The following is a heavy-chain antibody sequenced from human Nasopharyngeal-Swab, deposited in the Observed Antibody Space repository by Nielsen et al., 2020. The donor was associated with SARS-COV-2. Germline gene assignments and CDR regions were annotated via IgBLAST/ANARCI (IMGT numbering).Heavy chain of an antibody. D-gene: IGHD6-19*01. J-gene: IGHJ4*02. Sequence: SEALSLTCTVSGGSISSGGYYWSWIRQHPGKGLEWIGYIYYSGSTYYNPSLKSRVTISVDTSKNQFSLKLSSVTAADTAVYYCASSSGWSQVGVYWGQGTLVTVSS. CDR3: ASSSGWSQVGVY. V-gene: IGHV4-31*03. CDR2: IYYSGST. CDR1: GGSISSGGYY.